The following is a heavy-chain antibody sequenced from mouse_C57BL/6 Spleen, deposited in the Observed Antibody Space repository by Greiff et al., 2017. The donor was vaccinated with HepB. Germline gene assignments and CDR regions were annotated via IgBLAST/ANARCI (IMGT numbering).Heavy chain of an antibody. CDR2: INPNNGGT. CDR1: GYTFTDYY. D-gene: IGHD1-1*01. J-gene: IGHJ3*01. CDR3: ARGEGYYYGSSRFAY. Sequence: EVQLQQSGPELVKPGASVKISCKASGYTFTDYYMNWVKQSHGKSLEWIGDINPNNGGTSYNQKFKGKATLTVDKSSSTAYMELRSLTSEDSAVYYCARGEGYYYGSSRFAYWGQGTLVTVSA. V-gene: IGHV1-26*01.